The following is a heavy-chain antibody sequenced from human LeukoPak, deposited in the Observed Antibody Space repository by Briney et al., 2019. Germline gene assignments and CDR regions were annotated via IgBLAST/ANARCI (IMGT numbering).Heavy chain of an antibody. CDR2: IHSDGSTR. CDR3: ASPITGSSGLDS. D-gene: IGHD6-19*01. Sequence: GGSLRLSCAAAGFTFRSYWMYWVRQAPGKGLLWVSRIHSDGSTRSYADSVKGRFTISRDNAKNTLYLQMTSLRAEDTAVYYSASPITGSSGLDSWGQGTLVTVSS. J-gene: IGHJ4*02. V-gene: IGHV3-74*01. CDR1: GFTFRSYW.